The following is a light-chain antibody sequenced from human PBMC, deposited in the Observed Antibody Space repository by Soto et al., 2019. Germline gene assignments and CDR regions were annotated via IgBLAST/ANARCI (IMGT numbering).Light chain of an antibody. CDR1: QSISNY. J-gene: IGKJ5*01. V-gene: IGKV3-20*01. Sequence: EIVLTQSPATLSLSPAERATLSCRANQSISNYLAWYQQRPGQAPRLLIFDASNRASGTPERFSGSGSGTDFTLTIARLEPEDFAVYYCQEYHGSPVTFGLGTRLEIK. CDR3: QEYHGSPVT. CDR2: DAS.